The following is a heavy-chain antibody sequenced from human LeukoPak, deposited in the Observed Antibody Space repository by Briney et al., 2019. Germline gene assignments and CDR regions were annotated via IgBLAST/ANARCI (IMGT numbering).Heavy chain of an antibody. Sequence: PGGSLRLSCAASGFIFSSYWMHWVRQAPGKGLVWVSRIDSYGSSTSFADSVKGRFTISRDNAKNTLYLQMNSLRAEDTAVYYCASSTYSGSHWDAFDIWGQGTMVTVSS. CDR2: IDSYGSST. V-gene: IGHV3-74*01. D-gene: IGHD1-26*01. J-gene: IGHJ3*02. CDR1: GFIFSSYW. CDR3: ASSTYSGSHWDAFDI.